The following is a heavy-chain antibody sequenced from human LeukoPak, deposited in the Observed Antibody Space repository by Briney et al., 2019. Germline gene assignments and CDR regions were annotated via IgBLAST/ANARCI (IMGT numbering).Heavy chain of an antibody. Sequence: SETLSLTCTVSGGSISSYYWSWIRQPPGKGLEWIGYIYYSGSTNYNPSLKSRVTISVDTSKNQFSPKLSSVTAADTAVYYCARVRGPHYYYGMDVWGQGTTVTVSS. J-gene: IGHJ6*02. D-gene: IGHD3-10*01. CDR2: IYYSGST. V-gene: IGHV4-59*01. CDR3: ARVRGPHYYYGMDV. CDR1: GGSISSYY.